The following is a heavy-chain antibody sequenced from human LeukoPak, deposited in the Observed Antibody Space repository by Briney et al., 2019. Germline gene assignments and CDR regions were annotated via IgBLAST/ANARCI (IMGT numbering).Heavy chain of an antibody. CDR3: ARVFAGVQLVVFDY. D-gene: IGHD5-18*01. CDR1: GYTFTSYY. J-gene: IGHJ4*02. V-gene: IGHV1-46*01. CDR2: INPGGGST. Sequence: ASVKVSCKASGYTFTSYYMHWVRQAPGQGLEWMGVINPGGGSTSYAQKFQGRVTLTRDTSTSTVYMELSSLRSEDTAVYYCARVFAGVQLVVFDYWAREPWSPSPQ.